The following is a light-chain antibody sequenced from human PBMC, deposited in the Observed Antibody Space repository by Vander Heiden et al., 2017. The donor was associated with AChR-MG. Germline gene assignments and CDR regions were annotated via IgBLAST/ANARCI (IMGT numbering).Light chain of an antibody. CDR2: GAS. Sequence: EIVSTQSPGTLSLSPGERATLSRRASQSVSSNYLAWYQQKPGQAPSLLIFGASSRATGIPDRFSGSGSGTDFTLTISRLEPQDFALYYCQQYGSSPPHTFGQGTKLEIK. J-gene: IGKJ2*01. V-gene: IGKV3-20*01. CDR1: QSVSSNY. CDR3: QQYGSSPPHT.